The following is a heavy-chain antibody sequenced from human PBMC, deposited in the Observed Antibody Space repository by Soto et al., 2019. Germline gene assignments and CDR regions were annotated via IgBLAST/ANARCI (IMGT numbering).Heavy chain of an antibody. Sequence: VQLVESGGGLVQPGGSLRLSCAASGFTFSSYAMHWVRQAPGKGLEWVAVISYDGSNKYYADSVKGRFTISRDNSKNTLYLQMNSLRAEDTAVYYCARTHSNFDYWGQGTLVTVSS. CDR3: ARTHSNFDY. CDR2: ISYDGSNK. D-gene: IGHD4-4*01. CDR1: GFTFSSYA. J-gene: IGHJ4*02. V-gene: IGHV3-30-3*01.